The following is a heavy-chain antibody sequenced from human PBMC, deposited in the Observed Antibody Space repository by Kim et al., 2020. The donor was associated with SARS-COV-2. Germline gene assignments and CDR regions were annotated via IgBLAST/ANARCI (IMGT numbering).Heavy chain of an antibody. CDR1: GYSFTSYW. J-gene: IGHJ5*02. CDR2: IDPSDSYT. Sequence: GESLKISCKGSGYSFTSYWISWVRQMPGKGLEWMGRIDPSDSYTNYSPSFQGHVTISADKSISTAYLQWSSLKASDTAMYYCARQATMVKAPRENWFDPWGQGTLVTVSS. V-gene: IGHV5-10-1*01. D-gene: IGHD3-10*01. CDR3: ARQATMVKAPRENWFDP.